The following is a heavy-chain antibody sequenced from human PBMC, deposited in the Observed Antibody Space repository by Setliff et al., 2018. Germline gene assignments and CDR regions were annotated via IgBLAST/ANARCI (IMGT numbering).Heavy chain of an antibody. CDR2: IXXXXXX. CDR1: GGSIGPHY. CDR3: ARDRSTVIRGVTSFFYYYMDV. Sequence: SETLSLTCTVSGGSIGPHYWSWIRQAPGKGLEWIGHIXXXXXXXXXXXXXGXAAIXXDSSKNQFSLKLRSVTAADTAVYYCARDRSTVIRGVTSFFYYYMDVWGGGTTVTVSS. V-gene: IGHV4-59*11. J-gene: IGHJ6*03. D-gene: IGHD3-10*01.